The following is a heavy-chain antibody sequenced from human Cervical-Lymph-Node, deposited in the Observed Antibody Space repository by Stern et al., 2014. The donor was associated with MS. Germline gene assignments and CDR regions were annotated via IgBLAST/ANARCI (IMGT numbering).Heavy chain of an antibody. D-gene: IGHD3-16*01. CDR3: AKLGISIDVITPHHFDN. J-gene: IGHJ4*02. Sequence: EVQLLESGGNLLQPGGSLRLSCAASGFTFSSFAMTWVRQAPGTGLEWVAAISGSSSGTHYADSVKGRFTISRDNFRTTLFLQMNSLRAEDTAVYYCAKLGISIDVITPHHFDNWGQGTLVTVSS. V-gene: IGHV3-23*01. CDR1: GFTFSSFA. CDR2: ISGSSSGT.